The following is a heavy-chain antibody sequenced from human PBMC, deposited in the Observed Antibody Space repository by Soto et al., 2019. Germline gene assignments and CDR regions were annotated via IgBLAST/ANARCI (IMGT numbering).Heavy chain of an antibody. CDR3: AGRSGSQYRTGPTIFLYYYGMAV. J-gene: IGHJ6*02. CDR2: IMPTPGTT. CDR1: GGTLNTNA. Sequence: QVQLVQAGSEVKKPWSSVKVSCKASGGTLNTNAISWVRQAPGQGLEWVGGIMPTPGTTNYAQKFEGRVTITSDESTGTVYMEFTRLTSEDTAVYYCAGRSGSQYRTGPTIFLYYYGMAVCGQGTTFTVAS. D-gene: IGHD1-26*01. V-gene: IGHV1-69*01.